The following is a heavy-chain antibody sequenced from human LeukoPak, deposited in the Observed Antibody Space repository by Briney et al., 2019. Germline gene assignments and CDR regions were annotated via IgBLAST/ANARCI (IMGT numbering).Heavy chain of an antibody. CDR2: FDPADGET. CDR3: ATDLSIAARPLGY. CDR1: RYTLTELS. Sequence: ASVKVSCNVSRYTLTELSMHWVRQAPGKGLEWMGGFDPADGETIYAQKFQGRVTMTEDTSTDTAYMELSSLRSEDTAVYYCATDLSIAARPLGYWGQGTLVTVSS. D-gene: IGHD6-6*01. J-gene: IGHJ4*02. V-gene: IGHV1-24*01.